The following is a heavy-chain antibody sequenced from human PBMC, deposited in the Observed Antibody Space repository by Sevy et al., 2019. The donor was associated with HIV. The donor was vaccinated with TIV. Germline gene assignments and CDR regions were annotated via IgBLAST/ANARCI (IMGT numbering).Heavy chain of an antibody. CDR2: INPNSGGT. Sequence: ASVKVSCKASGYTFTGYHMHWVRQAPGQGLEWMGRINPNSGGTNFAQKFQGRVTLTRDMSISTAFMELSSLRSDDTALSFCARHLGYSQAESPDFWGQGTLVTVSS. V-gene: IGHV1-2*06. CDR1: GYTFTGYH. CDR3: ARHLGYSQAESPDF. J-gene: IGHJ4*02. D-gene: IGHD5-18*01.